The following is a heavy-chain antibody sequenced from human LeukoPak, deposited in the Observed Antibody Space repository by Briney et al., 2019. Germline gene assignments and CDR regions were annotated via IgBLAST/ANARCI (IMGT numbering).Heavy chain of an antibody. Sequence: GGSLRLSCAASGFTFSSYSMNWVRQAPGKGLEWVSPISSSSSYIYYADSVKGRFTISRDNAKNSLYLQMNSLRAEDTAVYHCARPLYASYYYGMDVWGQGTTVTVSS. J-gene: IGHJ6*02. D-gene: IGHD2-2*02. CDR2: ISSSSSYI. V-gene: IGHV3-21*01. CDR3: ARPLYASYYYGMDV. CDR1: GFTFSSYS.